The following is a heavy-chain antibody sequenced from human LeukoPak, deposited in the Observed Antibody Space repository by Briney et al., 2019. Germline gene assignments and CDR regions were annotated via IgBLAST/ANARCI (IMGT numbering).Heavy chain of an antibody. D-gene: IGHD3-10*01. CDR1: GFTFSSYW. V-gene: IGHV3-7*01. CDR2: IKQDGSEK. Sequence: GGSLRLSCAASGFTFSSYWMSRVRQAPGKGLEWVANIKQDGSEKYYVDSVKGRFTISRDNAKNSLYLQMNSLRAEDTAVYYCAKPYYYGSGSYRYAFDIWGQGTMVTVSS. J-gene: IGHJ3*02. CDR3: AKPYYYGSGSYRYAFDI.